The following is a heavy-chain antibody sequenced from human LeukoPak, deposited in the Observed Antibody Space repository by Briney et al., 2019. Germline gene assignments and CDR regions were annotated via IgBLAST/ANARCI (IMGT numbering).Heavy chain of an antibody. CDR3: AKDGGYDSSGFIDY. CDR1: GFTFSSYG. J-gene: IGHJ4*02. V-gene: IGHV3-30*18. Sequence: GRSLRLSCAASGFTFSSYGMHWVRQAPGKGLEWVAVISYDGSNKYYADSVKGRFTISRDNSKNTLYLQMNSLRAEDTAVYYCAKDGGYDSSGFIDYWGQGTLVTVSS. CDR2: ISYDGSNK. D-gene: IGHD3-22*01.